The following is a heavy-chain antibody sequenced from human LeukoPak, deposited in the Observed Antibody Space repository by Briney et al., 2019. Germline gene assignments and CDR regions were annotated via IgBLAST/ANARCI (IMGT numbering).Heavy chain of an antibody. V-gene: IGHV3-33*01. Sequence: GGSLRLSCAASGFTFSNYGMHWVRQAPGKGLEWVAAIWYDGSNKYYAESVKGRFTISRENSKNPLYLQMNSLRAEDTAVYYCARGWQLGHFDKWGQGTLVTVSS. CDR3: ARGWQLGHFDK. CDR1: GFTFSNYG. J-gene: IGHJ4*02. D-gene: IGHD3-10*01. CDR2: IWYDGSNK.